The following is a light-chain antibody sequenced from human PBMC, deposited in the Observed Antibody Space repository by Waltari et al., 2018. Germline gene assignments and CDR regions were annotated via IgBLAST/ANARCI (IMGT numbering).Light chain of an antibody. V-gene: IGLV3-25*03. J-gene: IGLJ3*02. CDR2: TDR. CDR3: QSADNGGGYPNWV. CDR1: TLPKQY. Sequence: YELTQPSSVSVSPGQTARIPCSADTLPKQYIYWYQQKPGQAPVFLFYTDRDRPSGIPGRFSVPSSGTTVTVIIRGVQAEDESDYYCQSADNGGGYPNWVFGGGTKLTVL.